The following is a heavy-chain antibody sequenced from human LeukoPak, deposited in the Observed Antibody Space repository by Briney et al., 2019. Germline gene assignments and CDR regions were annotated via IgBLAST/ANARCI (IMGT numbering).Heavy chain of an antibody. D-gene: IGHD2/OR15-2a*01. J-gene: IGHJ6*04. CDR3: ATLIHGMSADF. Sequence: SETLSLTCTVSGGSNSGSSYYWGWIRQPPGKGLEWIGSMHYSGSTYSSPSLKSRLTISIDTSKNQFSLILTSVTAADTAVYFCATLIHGMSADFWGKGTTVIVSS. V-gene: IGHV4-39*07. CDR2: MHYSGST. CDR1: GGSNSGSSYY.